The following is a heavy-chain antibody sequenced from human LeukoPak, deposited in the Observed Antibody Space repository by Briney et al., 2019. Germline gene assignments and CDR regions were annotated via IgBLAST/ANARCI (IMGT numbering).Heavy chain of an antibody. CDR3: TRHALNCSGGSCYYYFDY. CDR2: IRSKANSYAT. CDR1: GFTFSGSA. Sequence: PGGSLKLSCAASGFTFSGSAMHWVRQASGKGLEWVGRIRSKANSYATAYAASVKGRFTISRDDSKNTAYLQMNSMKTEYTAVYYCTRHALNCSGGSCYYYFDYWGQGTLVTVSS. D-gene: IGHD2-15*01. V-gene: IGHV3-73*01. J-gene: IGHJ4*02.